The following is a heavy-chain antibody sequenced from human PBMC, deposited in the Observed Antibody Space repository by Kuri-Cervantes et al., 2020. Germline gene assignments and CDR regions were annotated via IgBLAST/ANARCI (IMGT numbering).Heavy chain of an antibody. D-gene: IGHD2-15*01. CDR2: IIPILGIA. CDR1: GGTFSSYT. CDR3: ARGDCSGGSCYSRGPYYYNGMDV. J-gene: IGHJ6*02. V-gene: IGHV1-69*02. Sequence: SVKVSCKASGGTFSSYTISWVRQAPGQGLEWMGRIIPILGIANYAQKFQGRVTITADKSTSTAYMELSSLRSEDTAVYYCARGDCSGGSCYSRGPYYYNGMDVWGQGTTVTVSS.